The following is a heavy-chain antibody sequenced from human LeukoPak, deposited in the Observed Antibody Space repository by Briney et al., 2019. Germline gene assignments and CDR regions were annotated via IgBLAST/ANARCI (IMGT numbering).Heavy chain of an antibody. CDR3: ARTSARGAQFDY. D-gene: IGHD3-10*01. CDR2: IYASGST. Sequence: SETLSLTCTVSGGSISNYYWSWIRQPAGMGLEWTGRIYASGSTNYNPSLKSRVTMSVDTTNNQFSLNLSSVTAADTAVYYCARTSARGAQFDYWGQGTLVTVS. V-gene: IGHV4-4*07. J-gene: IGHJ4*02. CDR1: GGSISNYY.